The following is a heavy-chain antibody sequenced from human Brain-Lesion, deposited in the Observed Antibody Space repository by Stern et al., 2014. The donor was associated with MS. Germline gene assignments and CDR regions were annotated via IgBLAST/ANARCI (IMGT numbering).Heavy chain of an antibody. J-gene: IGHJ4*02. CDR2: IWPGDSDT. Sequence: VQLVESGAEVKKPGESLKISCKGSGYRFTRNWIGWVRQMPGKGLAWMGIIWPGDSDTRYSPSFQGQVTISADKSISTAYLQWSSLQASDTAMYYCARRGDSSSSGFDYWGQGTLVIVSS. V-gene: IGHV5-51*01. CDR3: ARRGDSSSSGFDY. D-gene: IGHD6-6*01. CDR1: GYRFTRNW.